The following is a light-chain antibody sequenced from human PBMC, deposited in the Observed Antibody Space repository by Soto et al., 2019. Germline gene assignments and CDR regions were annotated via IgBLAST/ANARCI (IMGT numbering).Light chain of an antibody. CDR3: QQSYSALWT. V-gene: IGKV1-39*01. CDR1: QGINRN. Sequence: DIQVTQSPSSLSASVGDRVIITCRASQGINRNLNWYQQQPGQAPKLLIYAASSLQSGVPTRFRGTASGTEFTLTITGLQPEDSASYYCQQSYSALWTFGQGTKVEIK. CDR2: AAS. J-gene: IGKJ1*01.